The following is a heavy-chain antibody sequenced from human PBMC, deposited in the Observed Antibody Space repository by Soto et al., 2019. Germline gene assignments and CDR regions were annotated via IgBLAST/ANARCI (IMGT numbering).Heavy chain of an antibody. CDR3: ARVSPTYFGSGSYTFDY. J-gene: IGHJ4*02. CDR1: SASIISYY. D-gene: IGHD3-10*01. Sequence: SETLSLTCTVTSASIISYYWSWIRQPPWKRLEWIGYMHYSGSTNYNPSLKSRVTISVDTSQSQFSLKLSFVTAADTAVYYCARVSPTYFGSGSYTFDYWGQGTLVTVS. V-gene: IGHV4-59*01. CDR2: MHYSGST.